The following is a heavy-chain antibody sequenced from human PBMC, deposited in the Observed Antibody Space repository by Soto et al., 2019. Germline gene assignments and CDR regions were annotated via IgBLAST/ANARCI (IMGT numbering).Heavy chain of an antibody. CDR1: GGSISSND. V-gene: IGHV4-59*01. J-gene: IGHJ4*02. D-gene: IGHD3-9*01. CDR2: IYSSGST. CDR3: ARMLVSPAEGPGFDY. Sequence: SETLSLSCTVSGGSISSNDGSWILQSPGRGLEWIGYIYSSGSTNYNPSLESRVTLSVATSKNQFSLRLTSMTAADTAVYYCARMLVSPAEGPGFDYWGQGTLVTVSS.